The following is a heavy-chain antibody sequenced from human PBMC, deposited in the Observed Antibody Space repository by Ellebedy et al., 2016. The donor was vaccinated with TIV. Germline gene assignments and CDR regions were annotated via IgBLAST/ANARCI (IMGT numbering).Heavy chain of an antibody. CDR3: ARWGDYDSSGYYAFGD. CDR1: GGSISSYY. Sequence: MPSETLSLTCTVSGGSISSYYWSWIRQPPGKGLEWIGYIYYSGSTNYNPSLKSRVTISVDTSKNQFSLKLSSVTAADTAVYYCARWGDYDSSGYYAFGDWGQGTLVTVSS. J-gene: IGHJ4*02. D-gene: IGHD3-22*01. V-gene: IGHV4-59*01. CDR2: IYYSGST.